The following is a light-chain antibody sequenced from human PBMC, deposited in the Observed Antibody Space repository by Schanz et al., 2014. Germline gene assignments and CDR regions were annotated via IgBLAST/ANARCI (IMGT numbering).Light chain of an antibody. V-gene: IGLV2-14*02. J-gene: IGLJ2*01. Sequence: QSALTQPASVSGSPGQSITISCTGTSSDVGSYNLVSWYQQHPGKAPKVMIYEGSKRPSGVSNRFSGSKSGNTASLTISGLQAEDEADYYCAAWDDSLNGVVFGGGTKVTVL. CDR1: SSDVGSYNL. CDR3: AAWDDSLNGVV. CDR2: EGS.